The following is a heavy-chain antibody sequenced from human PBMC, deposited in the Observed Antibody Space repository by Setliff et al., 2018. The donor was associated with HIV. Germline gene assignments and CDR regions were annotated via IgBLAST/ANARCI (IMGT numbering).Heavy chain of an antibody. CDR3: ARERVDSRLWGYLDY. CDR2: ISTYNGNT. CDR1: GYTFTSYG. D-gene: IGHD3-22*01. J-gene: IGHJ4*02. Sequence: ASVKVSCKASGYTFTSYGITWVRQAPGQGLEWMGWISTYNGNTHYAQELQGRVTMTTDTSTSTAYMELRSLRSDDTAMYYCARERVDSRLWGYLDYWGQGRLVTVSS. V-gene: IGHV1-18*01.